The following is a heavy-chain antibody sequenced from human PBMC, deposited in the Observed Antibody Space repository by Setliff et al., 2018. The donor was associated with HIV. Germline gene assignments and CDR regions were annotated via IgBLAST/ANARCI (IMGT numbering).Heavy chain of an antibody. V-gene: IGHV1-24*01. CDR2: FDPEDVET. CDR1: GYTLTDSS. CDR3: TTVGGYYYDSSGQEYLQH. D-gene: IGHD3-22*01. Sequence: ASVKVSCKVSGYTLTDSSMHWVRQAPGKGLEWMGGFDPEDVETVYAQKFQGRVTMTEDTSTDTAYMELNSLRSEDTAMYYCTTVGGYYYDSSGQEYLQHWGQGTLVTVSS. J-gene: IGHJ1*01.